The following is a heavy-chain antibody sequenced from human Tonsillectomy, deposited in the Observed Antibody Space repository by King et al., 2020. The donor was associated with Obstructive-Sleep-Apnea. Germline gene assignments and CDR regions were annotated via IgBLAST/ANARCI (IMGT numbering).Heavy chain of an antibody. CDR3: ARQLMGNDVFDY. CDR1: GGSGNDANYY. J-gene: IGHJ4*02. Sequence: VQLQESGPGLVKPSQTLSLTCSVSGGSGNDANYYWSWIRQPPGKRLEWIGDIYHTGSTHYTPSLMTRLSISLYTSKNQFSLKLSSVTAADTALYYCARQLMGNDVFDYWGRGTLVTVSS. D-gene: IGHD1-1*01. CDR2: IYHTGST. V-gene: IGHV4-30-4*01.